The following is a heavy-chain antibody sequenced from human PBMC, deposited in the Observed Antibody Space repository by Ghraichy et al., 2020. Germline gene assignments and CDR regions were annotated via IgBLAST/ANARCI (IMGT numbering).Heavy chain of an antibody. CDR3: AREVDTAMVLYYYYYMDV. J-gene: IGHJ6*03. CDR2: IWYDGSNK. CDR1: GFTFSSYG. D-gene: IGHD5-18*01. Sequence: GGSLRLSCAASGFTFSSYGMHWVRQAPGKGLEWVAVIWYDGSNKYYADSVKGRFTISRDNSKNTLYLQMNSLRAEDTAVYYCAREVDTAMVLYYYYYMDVWGKGTTVTVSS. V-gene: IGHV3-33*01.